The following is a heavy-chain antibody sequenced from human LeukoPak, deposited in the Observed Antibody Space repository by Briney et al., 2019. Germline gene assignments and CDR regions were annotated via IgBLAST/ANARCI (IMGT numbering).Heavy chain of an antibody. D-gene: IGHD3-22*01. CDR2: INHSGST. Sequence: SETLSLTCAVYGGSFSGYYWSWIRQPPGKGLEWIGEINHSGSTNYNPSLKSRVTISVDTSKNQFSLKLSSVTAADTAVYYCARARGILYYDSSGEYHFDYWGQGTLVTVSS. CDR1: GGSFSGYY. V-gene: IGHV4-34*01. CDR3: ARARGILYYDSSGEYHFDY. J-gene: IGHJ4*02.